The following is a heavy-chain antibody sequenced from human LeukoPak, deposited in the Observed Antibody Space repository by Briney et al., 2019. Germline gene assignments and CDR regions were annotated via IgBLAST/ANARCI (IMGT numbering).Heavy chain of an antibody. V-gene: IGHV4-61*02. J-gene: IGHJ3*02. CDR2: IYTSGST. Sequence: SETLSLTCTVSGGSISSGSYYWSWIRQPAGKGLEWIGRIYTSGSTNYNPSLKSRVTISVDTSKNQFSLKLSSVTAADTAVYYCARELQRWLQFGAFDIWGQGTMVTVSS. CDR1: GGSISSGSYY. CDR3: ARELQRWLQFGAFDI. D-gene: IGHD5-24*01.